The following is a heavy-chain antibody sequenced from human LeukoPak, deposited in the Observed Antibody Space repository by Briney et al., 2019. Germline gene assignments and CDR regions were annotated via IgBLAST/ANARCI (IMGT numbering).Heavy chain of an antibody. D-gene: IGHD1-26*01. J-gene: IGHJ4*02. V-gene: IGHV1-18*01. CDR3: ARAYYSPFDY. CDR2: ISTYNGNT. Sequence: GASVKVSCKASGYTFTSYGISWVRQAPGQGLEWMGWISTYNGNTNYAQKLQGRVTMTTDTSTSSAYMVLRSLRSDDTAVYYCARAYYSPFDYWGQGTLVTVSS. CDR1: GYTFTSYG.